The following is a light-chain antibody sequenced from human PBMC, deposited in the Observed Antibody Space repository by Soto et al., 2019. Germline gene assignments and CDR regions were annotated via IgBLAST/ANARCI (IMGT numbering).Light chain of an antibody. V-gene: IGLV2-14*01. J-gene: IGLJ1*01. CDR1: SGEVGSFNY. CDR2: EVT. Sequence: QSVLTQPASVSGSPGQSIRVSWASGSGEVGSFNYVSWYQHHPGKAPKLMIYEVTSRPSGVSNRFSGSKSGNTASLTISGLQAEDEADYYCVPYATSTTLYVFGSGTKVTVL. CDR3: VPYATSTTLYV.